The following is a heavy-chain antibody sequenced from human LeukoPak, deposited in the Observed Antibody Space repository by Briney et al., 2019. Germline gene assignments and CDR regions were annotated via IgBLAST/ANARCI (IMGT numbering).Heavy chain of an antibody. CDR2: IRYDGSNK. D-gene: IGHD6-13*01. J-gene: IGHJ5*02. Sequence: GGSLRLSCATSGFTFSAYGMHWVRQAPVKGLEWVAFIRYDGSNKYYPDSVRGRFTVSRDNSKYTLYLQMNSLRPEDTAVYYCAKVLGEYSIRSKPLDTWGQGTLVTVSS. CDR1: GFTFSAYG. CDR3: AKVLGEYSIRSKPLDT. V-gene: IGHV3-30*02.